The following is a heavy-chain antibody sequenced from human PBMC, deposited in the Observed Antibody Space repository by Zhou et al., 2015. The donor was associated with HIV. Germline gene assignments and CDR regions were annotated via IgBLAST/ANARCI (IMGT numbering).Heavy chain of an antibody. D-gene: IGHD3-10*01. V-gene: IGHV1-69*01. CDR1: GGPFSSYS. J-gene: IGHJ6*02. CDR2: IIPLFDTP. Sequence: QVRLLQSGAEVKKPDSSVRVSCKGSGGPFSSYSISWVRQAPGQGLEWMGRIIPLFDTPDYAQKFQGRVTITADESTNTVYMELTRLTADDTAVYYCGREAYYFGSGTHPTFYGVDVWGQGTTVTVSS. CDR3: GREAYYFGSGTHPTFYGVDV.